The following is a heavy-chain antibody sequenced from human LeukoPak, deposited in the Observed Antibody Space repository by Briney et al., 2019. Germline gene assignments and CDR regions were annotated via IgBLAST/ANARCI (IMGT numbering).Heavy chain of an antibody. D-gene: IGHD1-14*01. V-gene: IGHV1-18*01. J-gene: IGHJ4*02. Sequence: ASVKVSCKASGYTFTSYGISWVRQAPGQGLEWMGWISAYNGNTNYAQKFQGRLIMTTDTSTSTAYMEPRSLRSDDTAVYYCARDRPGSRKDYWGQGTLVTVSS. CDR3: ARDRPGSRKDY. CDR1: GYTFTSYG. CDR2: ISAYNGNT.